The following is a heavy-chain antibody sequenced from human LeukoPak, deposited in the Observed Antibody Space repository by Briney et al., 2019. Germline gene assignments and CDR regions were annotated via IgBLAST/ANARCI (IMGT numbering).Heavy chain of an antibody. V-gene: IGHV3-30*02. CDR1: GFTFSSYG. CDR2: IRYDGSNK. Sequence: GGSLRLSCAASGFTFSSYGMHWVRQAPGKGLEWVAFIRYDGSNKYYADSVKGRFTISRDNSKNTLYLQMNSLRAEDAAVYYCAKVGNYYGSGSYIDYWGQGTLVTVSS. CDR3: AKVGNYYGSGSYIDY. D-gene: IGHD3-10*01. J-gene: IGHJ4*02.